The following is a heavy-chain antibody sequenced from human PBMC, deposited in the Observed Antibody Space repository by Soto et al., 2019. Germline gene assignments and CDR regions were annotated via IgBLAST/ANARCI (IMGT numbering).Heavy chain of an antibody. CDR2: VSRRGVNT. CDR1: EFIFSSFA. CDR3: AKLRSPINDLAEPGPDY. J-gene: IGHJ4*02. Sequence: PGGSLRLSCVVSEFIFSSFALSWVRLAPGKGLEWVAAVSRRGVNTYYADSVKGRFTISRENAKNTLYLQMNSLGAEDTAVYYCAKLRSPINDLAEPGPDYWGQGTLVTVSS. D-gene: IGHD6-13*01. V-gene: IGHV3-23*01.